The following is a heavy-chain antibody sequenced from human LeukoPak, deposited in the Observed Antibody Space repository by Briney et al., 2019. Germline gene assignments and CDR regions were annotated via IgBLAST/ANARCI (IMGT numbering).Heavy chain of an antibody. CDR1: GATLSGYS. CDR2: ITTSSTSI. V-gene: IGHV3-48*04. CDR3: ASSGYSYGHLHY. J-gene: IGHJ4*02. Sequence: GGSLRLSCAASGATLSGYSMSWVRQAPGKGLEWVSYITTSSTSIYYADSVKGRFTISRDNAKNTLYLQMNSLRAEDTAVYYCASSGYSYGHLHYWGQGTLVTVSS. D-gene: IGHD5-18*01.